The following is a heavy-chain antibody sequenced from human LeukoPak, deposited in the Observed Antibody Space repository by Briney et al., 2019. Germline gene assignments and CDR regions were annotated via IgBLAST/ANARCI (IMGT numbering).Heavy chain of an antibody. Sequence: SETLSLTCTVSGGSISSYYWSWIRQPPGKGLEWIGYIYTSGSTNYNPSLKSRVTISVDTSKNQFSLKLSSVTAADTAAYYCARKVLLWFGSAGWFDPWGQGTLVTVSS. J-gene: IGHJ5*02. CDR3: ARKVLLWFGSAGWFDP. D-gene: IGHD3-10*01. V-gene: IGHV4-4*09. CDR1: GGSISSYY. CDR2: IYTSGST.